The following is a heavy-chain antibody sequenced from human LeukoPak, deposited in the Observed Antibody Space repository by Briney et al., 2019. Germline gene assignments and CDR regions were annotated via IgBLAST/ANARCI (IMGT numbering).Heavy chain of an antibody. CDR3: ARDQEYPRDPFDP. J-gene: IGHJ5*02. CDR2: IYYSGST. V-gene: IGHV4-4*07. D-gene: IGHD2-2*01. CDR1: GGSISSYY. Sequence: SETLSLTCTVSGGSISSYYWSWIRQPAGKGLEWIGNIYYSGSTYYNPSLRSRVTMSVDTSKNQFSLKLSSVTAADTAVYYCARDQEYPRDPFDPWGQGTLVTVSS.